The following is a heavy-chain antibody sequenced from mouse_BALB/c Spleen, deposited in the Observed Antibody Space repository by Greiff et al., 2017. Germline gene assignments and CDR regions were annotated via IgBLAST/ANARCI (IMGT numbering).Heavy chain of an antibody. CDR3: ARDNYGNFWFAY. Sequence: EVKLVESGPGLVKPSQSLSLTCSVTGYSITSGYYWNWIRQFPGNKLEWMGYISYDGSNNYNPSLKNRISITRDTSKNQFFLKLNSVTTEDTATYYCARDNYGNFWFAYWGQGTLVTVSA. CDR2: ISYDGSN. J-gene: IGHJ3*01. CDR1: GYSITSGYY. V-gene: IGHV3-6*02. D-gene: IGHD2-1*01.